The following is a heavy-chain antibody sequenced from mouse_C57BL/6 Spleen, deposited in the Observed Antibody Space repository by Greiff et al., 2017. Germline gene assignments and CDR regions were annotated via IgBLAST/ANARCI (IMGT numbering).Heavy chain of an antibody. V-gene: IGHV5-17*01. CDR3: ARTLTTGVAPDY. Sequence: EVHLVESGGGLVKPGGSLKLSCAASGFTFSYYGMHWVRQAPEKGLEWVAYISSGSSTIYYADTVKGRFTISRDDAKTTLFLQMTSLRSEDTAMYYGARTLTTGVAPDYWGQGTTLTVSS. CDR1: GFTFSYYG. D-gene: IGHD1-1*01. CDR2: ISSGSSTI. J-gene: IGHJ2*01.